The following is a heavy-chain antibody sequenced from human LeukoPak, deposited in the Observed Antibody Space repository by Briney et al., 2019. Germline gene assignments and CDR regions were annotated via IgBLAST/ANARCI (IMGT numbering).Heavy chain of an antibody. D-gene: IGHD2-21*01. J-gene: IGHJ4*02. CDR2: IYYSGST. CDR3: ASRFRHYFDY. V-gene: IGHV4-39*07. Sequence: SETLSLTCTVSGGSISSSSYYWGWIRQPPGKGLEWIGSIYYSGSTYYNPSLKNRVTISVDTSKNQFSLKLSSVTAADTAVYYCASRFRHYFDYWGQGTLVTVSS. CDR1: GGSISSSSYY.